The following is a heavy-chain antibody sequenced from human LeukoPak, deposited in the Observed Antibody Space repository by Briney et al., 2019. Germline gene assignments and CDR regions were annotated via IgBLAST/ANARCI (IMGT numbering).Heavy chain of an antibody. J-gene: IGHJ4*02. CDR3: ARGRGYYYGSGSYFDY. Sequence: SETLSLTCTVSGGSISSYYWSWIRQPPGKGLEWIGYIYYSGSTNYNPSLKSRVTISVDTSKNQFSLKLSSVTAADTAVYYCARGRGYYYGSGSYFDYWSQGTLVTVSS. V-gene: IGHV4-59*08. CDR1: GGSISSYY. D-gene: IGHD3-10*01. CDR2: IYYSGST.